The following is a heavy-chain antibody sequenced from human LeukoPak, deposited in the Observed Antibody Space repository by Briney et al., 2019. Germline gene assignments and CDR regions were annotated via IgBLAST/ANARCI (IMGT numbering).Heavy chain of an antibody. CDR3: ARRVAFCTNGVCYLPPEHFDY. CDR1: GYSISIGYY. CDR2: IYHSGSA. J-gene: IGHJ4*02. V-gene: IGHV4-38-2*01. Sequence: KPSETLSLTCAVSGYSISIGYYWGWIRQPPGKGLEWIGSIYHSGSAYYNPSLKSRVTISVDTSKNQFSLKLSSVTAADTAVYYCARRVAFCTNGVCYLPPEHFDYWGQGTLVTVSS. D-gene: IGHD2-8*01.